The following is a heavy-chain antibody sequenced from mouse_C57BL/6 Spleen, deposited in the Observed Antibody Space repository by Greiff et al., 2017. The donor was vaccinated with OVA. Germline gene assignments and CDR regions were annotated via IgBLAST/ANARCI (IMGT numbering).Heavy chain of an antibody. CDR3: TRELNY. Sequence: QVQLQQSGAELVRPGASVTLSCKASGYTFTDYEMHWVKQTPVHGLEWIGAIDPETGGTAYNQKFKGKAILTADKSSSTAYMELSSLTSEDSAVYYCTRELNYWGQGTTLTVSS. CDR1: GYTFTDYE. CDR2: IDPETGGT. V-gene: IGHV1-15*01. J-gene: IGHJ2*01. D-gene: IGHD1-3*01.